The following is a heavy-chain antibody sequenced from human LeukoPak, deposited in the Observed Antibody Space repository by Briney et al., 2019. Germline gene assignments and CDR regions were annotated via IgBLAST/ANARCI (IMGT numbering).Heavy chain of an antibody. Sequence: GGSLRLSCAASGFTFSSYAMSWVRQAPGKGLEWVSAISGSGGSTYYADSVKGRFTISRDNSKNTLYLQMNSLRAEDTAVYYCEKRMRRGGAQGFDYWGKGTLVAVSS. CDR3: EKRMRRGGAQGFDY. D-gene: IGHD2/OR15-2a*01. J-gene: IGHJ4*02. V-gene: IGHV3-23*01. CDR1: GFTFSSYA. CDR2: ISGSGGST.